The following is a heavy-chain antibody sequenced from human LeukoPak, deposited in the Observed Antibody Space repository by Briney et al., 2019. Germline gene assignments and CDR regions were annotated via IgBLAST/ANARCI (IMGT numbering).Heavy chain of an antibody. D-gene: IGHD6-6*01. CDR1: GGSISSYY. J-gene: IGHJ3*02. Sequence: SETLPLTCTVSGGSISSYYWSWIRQPPGKGLEWIGYIYYSGSTNYNPSLKSRVTISVDTSKNQFSLKLSSVTAADTAVYYCARAVSSIAALDAFDIWGQGTMVTVSS. CDR2: IYYSGST. CDR3: ARAVSSIAALDAFDI. V-gene: IGHV4-59*01.